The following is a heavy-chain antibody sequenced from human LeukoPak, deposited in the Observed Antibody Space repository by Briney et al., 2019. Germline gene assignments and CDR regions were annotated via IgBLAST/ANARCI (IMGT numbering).Heavy chain of an antibody. Sequence: SETLSLTCTVSGGSISSYYWSWIRQPPGKGLEWIGYIYYSGSTNYNPSLKSRVTISVDTSKNQFSLKLSSVTAADTAVYYCATQPLQYWGQGTLVIVSS. CDR3: ATQPLQY. D-gene: IGHD2-2*01. CDR1: GGSISSYY. J-gene: IGHJ1*01. V-gene: IGHV4-59*01. CDR2: IYYSGST.